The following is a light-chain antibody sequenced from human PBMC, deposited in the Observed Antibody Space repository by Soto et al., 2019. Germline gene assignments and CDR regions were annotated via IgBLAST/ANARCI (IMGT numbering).Light chain of an antibody. CDR2: GAS. V-gene: IGKV3-20*01. J-gene: IGKJ5*01. Sequence: DIVLTQSPGTLSLSPGERATLSCRASQSVRSTSLVWYQQKPAQAPRLLIYGASSRATGIPDRFSGGGSGTDFTLTISRLEPEDFAASYCQHYNSSPPITFGQGTRLEIK. CDR3: QHYNSSPPIT. CDR1: QSVRSTS.